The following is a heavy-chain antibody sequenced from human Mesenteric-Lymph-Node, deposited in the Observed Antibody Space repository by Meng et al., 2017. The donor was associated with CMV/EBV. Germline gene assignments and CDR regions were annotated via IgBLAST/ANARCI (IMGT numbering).Heavy chain of an antibody. CDR3: ASDYTTFFDY. V-gene: IGHV3-11*01. CDR1: GFIFSDYY. CDR2: ISSSGSTI. J-gene: IGHJ4*02. Sequence: GESLKISCAASGFIFSDYYMTWIRQAPGKGLEWVSYISSSGSTIYYADSVKGRFTISRDNAKNSLYLQMNSLRAEDTAVYYCASDYTTFFDYWGQGTLVTVS. D-gene: IGHD1-14*01.